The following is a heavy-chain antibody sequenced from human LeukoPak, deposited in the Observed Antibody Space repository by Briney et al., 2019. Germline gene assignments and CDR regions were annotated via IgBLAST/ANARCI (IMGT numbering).Heavy chain of an antibody. J-gene: IGHJ6*04. CDR1: GGSISSSNW. CDR2: IYHSGST. Sequence: SETLSLTCAVSGGSISSSNWWSWVRQPPGKGLEWIGEIYHSGSTNYNPSLKSRVTISVDKSKNQFSLKLGSVTAADTAVYYCATTERGYSGYDPGSLYYYYYGMDVWGKGTTVTVSS. CDR3: ATTERGYSGYDPGSLYYYYYGMDV. D-gene: IGHD5-12*01. V-gene: IGHV4-4*02.